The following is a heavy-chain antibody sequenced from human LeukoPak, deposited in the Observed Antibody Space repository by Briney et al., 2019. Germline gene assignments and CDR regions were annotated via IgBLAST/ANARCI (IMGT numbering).Heavy chain of an antibody. CDR1: GFTVSSNY. D-gene: IGHD5-18*01. J-gene: IGHJ5*02. CDR2: ISGSGGST. V-gene: IGHV3-23*01. CDR3: ASLDTAKQPLANH. Sequence: PGGSLRLSCAASGFTVSSNYMSWVRQAPGKGLEWVSAISGSGGSTYYADSVKGRFTISKNSAKNSLYLQMNTLRVEDTAMYYCASLDTAKQPLANHWGQGTLVTVSS.